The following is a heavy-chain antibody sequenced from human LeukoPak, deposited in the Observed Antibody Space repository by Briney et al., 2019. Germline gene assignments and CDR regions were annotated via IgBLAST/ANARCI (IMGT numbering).Heavy chain of an antibody. Sequence: PGGSLRLSCAAYGFTFSSYAMHWDRQAPGKGLEWVAVISYDGSNKYYADSVKGRFTISRDNSKNTLYLQMNSLRAEDTAVYYCASVRGPYYFDYRGQGTLVTVSS. CDR1: GFTFSSYA. D-gene: IGHD3-10*01. CDR2: ISYDGSNK. J-gene: IGHJ4*02. CDR3: ASVRGPYYFDY. V-gene: IGHV3-30*04.